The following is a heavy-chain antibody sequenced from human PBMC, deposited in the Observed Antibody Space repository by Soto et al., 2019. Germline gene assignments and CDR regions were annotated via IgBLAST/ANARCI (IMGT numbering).Heavy chain of an antibody. CDR1: GGTFSSFT. Sequence: ASVKVSCKASGGTFSSFTISWVRQAPGQGLEWMGGIIPIYGTANYAQKFQDRVTIIADASTTTAYMELSSLRSEDTAIYYCAKDRWADWESYYYYAMDVWGQGTTVTVSS. CDR3: AKDRWADWESYYYYAMDV. V-gene: IGHV1-69*13. D-gene: IGHD1-26*01. CDR2: IIPIYGTA. J-gene: IGHJ6*02.